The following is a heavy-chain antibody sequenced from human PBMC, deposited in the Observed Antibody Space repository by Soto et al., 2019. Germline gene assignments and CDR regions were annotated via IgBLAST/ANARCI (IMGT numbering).Heavy chain of an antibody. CDR2: ISYDGSNK. CDR3: AKDRNYGGNSDYFDN. V-gene: IGHV3-30*18. Sequence: QVQLVESGGGVVQPGRSLRLSCAASAFTFNSYGMHWVRQAPGKGLEWVAVISYDGSNKYYADSVKGRFTISRDNSKNTLYVQMNGLRAEDTAVYYCAKDRNYGGNSDYFDNWGQGTLVTFSS. CDR1: AFTFNSYG. D-gene: IGHD4-17*01. J-gene: IGHJ4*02.